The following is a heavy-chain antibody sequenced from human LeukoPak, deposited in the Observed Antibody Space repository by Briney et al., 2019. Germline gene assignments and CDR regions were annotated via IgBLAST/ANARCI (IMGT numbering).Heavy chain of an antibody. CDR1: GFPLSSYS. Sequence: GGSLRLSCAASGFPLSSYSINWVCQAPGKGLEGVSYISSSGSAIYYVDSVKGRFTVSRDNAKNSLFLQMNSPRAEDTAVYYCVRVKGSYFDYWGQGALVTVSS. D-gene: IGHD2-15*01. J-gene: IGHJ4*02. CDR3: VRVKGSYFDY. CDR2: ISSSGSAI. V-gene: IGHV3-48*01.